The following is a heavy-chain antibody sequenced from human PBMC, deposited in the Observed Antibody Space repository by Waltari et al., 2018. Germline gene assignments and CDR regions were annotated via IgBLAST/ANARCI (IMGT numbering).Heavy chain of an antibody. CDR2: MSAYNGNT. V-gene: IGHV1-18*01. D-gene: IGHD6-13*01. CDR1: GFIFSNYG. Sequence: QLQLVQSGAEVKKPGASVKVSCKGSGFIFSNYGITWVRQAHGQGLEWMGWMSAYNGNTNYEQKFQGRVTMTTDTSTSTAYMELRSLRSDDTAVYYCARDDVDSSSFGGFWGQGTLVTVSS. J-gene: IGHJ4*02. CDR3: ARDDVDSSSFGGF.